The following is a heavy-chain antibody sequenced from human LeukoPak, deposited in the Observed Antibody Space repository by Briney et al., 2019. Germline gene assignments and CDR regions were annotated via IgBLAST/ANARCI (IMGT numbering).Heavy chain of an antibody. V-gene: IGHV4-34*01. J-gene: IGHJ3*02. D-gene: IGHD3-3*01. CDR3: ARAEPYYDFWSGYYSDAFDI. CDR2: INHSGSN. CDR1: GGSFSGYY. Sequence: SQTLSLTCAVYGGSFSGYYWSWIRQPPGKGLEWIGEINHSGSNNYNPSLKSRVTISVDTSKNQFSLKLSSVTAADTAVYYRARAEPYYDFWSGYYSDAFDIWGQGTMVTVSS.